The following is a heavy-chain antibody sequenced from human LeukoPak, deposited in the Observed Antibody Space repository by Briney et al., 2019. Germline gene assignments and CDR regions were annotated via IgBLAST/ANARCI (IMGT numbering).Heavy chain of an antibody. J-gene: IGHJ3*02. Sequence: SETLSLTCAVYGGSFSGYYWSWIRQPPGKGLEWIGEINHSGSTNYNPSLKSRVTISVDTSKNQFSLKLSSVAAADTAVYYCARGFRPRRPPWLDVGAFDIWGQGTMVTVSS. D-gene: IGHD6-19*01. V-gene: IGHV4-34*01. CDR3: ARGFRPRRPPWLDVGAFDI. CDR2: INHSGST. CDR1: GGSFSGYY.